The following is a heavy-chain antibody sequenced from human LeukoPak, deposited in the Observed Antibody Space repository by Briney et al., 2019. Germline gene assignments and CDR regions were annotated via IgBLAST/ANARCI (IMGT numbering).Heavy chain of an antibody. D-gene: IGHD1-26*01. Sequence: GGSLRLSCAASGFTFSSYGMHWVRQAPGKGLEWVAVIWYDGSNKYYADSVKGRFTISRDNSKNTLYLQMNSLRAEDTAVYYCAREVRAGAARDYYGMDVWGQGTTVTVSS. CDR2: IWYDGSNK. CDR1: GFTFSSYG. CDR3: AREVRAGAARDYYGMDV. V-gene: IGHV3-33*08. J-gene: IGHJ6*02.